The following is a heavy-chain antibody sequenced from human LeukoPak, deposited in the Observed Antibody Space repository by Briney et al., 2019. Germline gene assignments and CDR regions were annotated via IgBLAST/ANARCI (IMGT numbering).Heavy chain of an antibody. Sequence: GGSLRLSCAASGFTFSSYSMHWVRQAPGKGLEWVSSISSSSSYIYYADSVKGRFTISRDNAQNSLYLQMNSLRAEDTAVYYGASRGEQRKIDYWGQGTLVTVSS. J-gene: IGHJ4*02. CDR2: ISSSSSYI. D-gene: IGHD3-16*01. V-gene: IGHV3-21*01. CDR3: ASRGEQRKIDY. CDR1: GFTFSSYS.